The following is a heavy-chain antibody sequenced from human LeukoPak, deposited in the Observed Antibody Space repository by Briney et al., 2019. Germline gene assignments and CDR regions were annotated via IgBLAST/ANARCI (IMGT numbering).Heavy chain of an antibody. CDR1: GDSVSSNTAG. CDR2: TYYRFKWYN. D-gene: IGHD6-19*01. J-gene: IGHJ3*02. V-gene: IGHV6-1*01. CDR3: ARQLWQWLADDAFDI. Sequence: SQTLSLTCAISGDSVSSNTAGWNWIRQSPSRGIEWLGRTYYRFKWYNDDALCVRGRIPINPDTAKNPFSLKLSSVTAADTAVYYCARQLWQWLADDAFDIWGQGTMVTVSS.